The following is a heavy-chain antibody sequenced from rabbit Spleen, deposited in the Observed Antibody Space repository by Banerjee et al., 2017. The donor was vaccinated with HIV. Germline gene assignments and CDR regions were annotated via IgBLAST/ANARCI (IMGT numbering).Heavy chain of an antibody. CDR1: GFSFTYIDY. CDR2: VAAGSSGST. CDR3: ARDTSTSFSTYGMDL. D-gene: IGHD1-1*01. V-gene: IGHV1S45*01. J-gene: IGHJ6*01. Sequence: QEQLEESGGDLVKPGASLTLTCTASGFSFTYIDYLCWVRQPPGKGPEWIACVAAGSSGSTYSAIWAKGRFTISKTSSTTVTLQMTSLTAADTATYFCARDTSTSFSTYGMDLWGQGTLVTVS.